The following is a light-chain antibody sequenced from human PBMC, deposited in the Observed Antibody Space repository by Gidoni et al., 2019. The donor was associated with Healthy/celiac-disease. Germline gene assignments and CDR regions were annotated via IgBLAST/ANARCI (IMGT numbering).Light chain of an antibody. V-gene: IGKV1-39*01. Sequence: DIQMTQSPSSLSASVGDRVTVSCRASQSISSYSNWYHQKPGKAPTLLIYAASSLQSAVPSRFSGSGSGTDFTLTISSLQPEDFATYYCQQSYSTPLTFGGGTKVEIK. J-gene: IGKJ4*01. CDR3: QQSYSTPLT. CDR1: QSISSY. CDR2: AAS.